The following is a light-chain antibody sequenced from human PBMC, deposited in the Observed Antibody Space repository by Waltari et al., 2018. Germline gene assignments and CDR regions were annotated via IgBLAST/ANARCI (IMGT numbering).Light chain of an antibody. CDR1: QSVGGN. Sequence: ERVLTQSPDTLSVSPGERATLSCRAGQSVGGNVAWYQQKPGQAPRLLIFGASIRASGIPARFSGSGCGTEVTFTISSLESEDFAVDYCLQYNNWPRTFGQGTKVEV. CDR3: LQYNNWPRT. J-gene: IGKJ1*01. CDR2: GAS. V-gene: IGKV3-15*01.